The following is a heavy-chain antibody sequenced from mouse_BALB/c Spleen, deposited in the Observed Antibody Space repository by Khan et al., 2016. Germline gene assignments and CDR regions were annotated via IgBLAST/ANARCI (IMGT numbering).Heavy chain of an antibody. J-gene: IGHJ4*01. CDR2: ISSGSTNI. V-gene: IGHV5-17*02. CDR1: GFTFSGFG. CDR3: AGMGGSYAMDY. Sequence: EVELVESGGDLVQPGGSRKLSCAASGFTFSGFGMHWVRQAPEKGLEWVAYISSGSTNIYYADTVKGRVTISRDNPKNTLFLQMTSLKSQDTAMYYCAGMGGSYAMDYWGQGTSVTVSS.